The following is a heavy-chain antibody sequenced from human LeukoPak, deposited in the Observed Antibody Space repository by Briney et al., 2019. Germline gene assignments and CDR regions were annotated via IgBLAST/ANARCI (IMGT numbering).Heavy chain of an antibody. CDR3: ARNMTAVARLDVFDI. V-gene: IGHV4-39*01. D-gene: IGHD4-17*01. CDR1: GDSTCSSSHN. CDR2: IYYSGST. J-gene: IGHJ3*02. Sequence: SETLSLTCTVSGDSTCSSSHNWGWIRQSPGKGLEWIGSIYYSGSTYYNPSLKSRVTISVDTSKNQFSLELRSVTAADTAIYYCARNMTAVARLDVFDIWGPGTMVTVSS.